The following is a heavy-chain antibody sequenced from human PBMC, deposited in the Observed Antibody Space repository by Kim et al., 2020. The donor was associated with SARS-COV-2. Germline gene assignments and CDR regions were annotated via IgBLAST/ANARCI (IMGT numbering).Heavy chain of an antibody. Sequence: IYYAGSVKGRFTMSRDTSKNSLYLKMNSLGAEDTAVYYCARDRGIGAFDIWGQGTMVTVSS. CDR2: I. V-gene: IGHV3-21*01. CDR3: ARDRGIGAFDI. J-gene: IGHJ3*02. D-gene: IGHD6-13*01.